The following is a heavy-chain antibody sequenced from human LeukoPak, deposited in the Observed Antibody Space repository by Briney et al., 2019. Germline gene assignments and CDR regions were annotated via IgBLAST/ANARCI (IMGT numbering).Heavy chain of an antibody. J-gene: IGHJ4*02. D-gene: IGHD3-22*01. V-gene: IGHV4-39*07. Sequence: SETPSLTCTVSGGSISSSSYYWGWIRQPPGKGLEWIGSIYYSGSTYYNPSLKSRVTISVDTSKNQFSLKLSSVTAADTAVYYCASYDPESPDCYDSSGHGDCWGQGTLVTVSS. CDR2: IYYSGST. CDR1: GGSISSSSYY. CDR3: ASYDPESPDCYDSSGHGDC.